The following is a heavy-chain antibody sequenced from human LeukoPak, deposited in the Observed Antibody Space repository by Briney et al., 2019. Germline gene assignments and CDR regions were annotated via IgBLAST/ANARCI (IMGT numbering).Heavy chain of an antibody. CDR1: GFTFTSYG. V-gene: IGHV1-18*04. CDR3: ARADPRSDGNEFFDY. CDR2: NSGYNDKT. Sequence: ASVKVSCKTSGFTFTSYGFSWVRQAPGQRLEWMGWNSGYNDKTDYAQKFQGRVTMTTDRYTTTAYMELRSLTADDTAVYFCARADPRSDGNEFFDYWGQGTLVTVSS. D-gene: IGHD3-3*01. J-gene: IGHJ4*02.